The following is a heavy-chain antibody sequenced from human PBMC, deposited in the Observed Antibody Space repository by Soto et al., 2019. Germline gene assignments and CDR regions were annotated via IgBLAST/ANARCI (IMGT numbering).Heavy chain of an antibody. J-gene: IGHJ4*02. CDR3: ARTSGSYFCVDY. CDR1: GGSISSGDYY. V-gene: IGHV4-30-4*01. CDR2: IYYSGST. Sequence: SETLSLTCTVSGGSISSGDYYWSWIRQPPGKGLEWIGYIYYSGSTYYNPSLKSRVTISVDTSKNQFSLKLSSVTAADTAVYYCARTSGSYFCVDYWGQGTLVTVSS. D-gene: IGHD1-26*01.